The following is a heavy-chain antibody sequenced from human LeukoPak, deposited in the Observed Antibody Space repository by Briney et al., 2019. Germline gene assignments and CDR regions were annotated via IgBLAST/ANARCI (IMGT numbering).Heavy chain of an antibody. CDR1: GGSFSGYY. D-gene: IGHD2-15*01. V-gene: IGHV4-34*01. Sequence: NPSETLSLTCAVYGGSFSGYYWSWIRQPPGKGLEWIGEINHSGSTNYNPSLKSRVTISVDTSKNQFSLKLNSVTAADTAVYYCARVVEGYVRFRVYYYYYMDAWGKGTTVTVSS. J-gene: IGHJ6*03. CDR3: ARVVEGYVRFRVYYYYYMDA. CDR2: INHSGST.